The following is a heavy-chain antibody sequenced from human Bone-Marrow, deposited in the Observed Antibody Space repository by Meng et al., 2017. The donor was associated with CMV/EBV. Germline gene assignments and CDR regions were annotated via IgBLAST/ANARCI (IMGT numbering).Heavy chain of an antibody. Sequence: ASVKVSCKASGYTFTSYGISWVRQAPGQGLEWMGWISAYNGNTNYAQKLQGRVTMTTDTSTSTAYMELRSLRSEDTAVYYCARGGRAYCGGDCPNWFDPWGQGTLVTGSS. V-gene: IGHV1-18*01. CDR3: ARGGRAYCGGDCPNWFDP. J-gene: IGHJ5*02. D-gene: IGHD2-21*01. CDR2: ISAYNGNT. CDR1: GYTFTSYG.